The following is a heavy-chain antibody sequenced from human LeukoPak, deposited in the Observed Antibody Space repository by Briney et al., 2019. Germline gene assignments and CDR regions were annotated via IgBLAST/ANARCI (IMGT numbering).Heavy chain of an antibody. V-gene: IGHV4-59*11. CDR1: GGSISSHY. Sequence: PSETLSLTCTVSGGSISSHYWSWIRQPPGKGPEWIGYIYYSGSTNYNPSLKSRVTISVDTSKNQFSLKLSSVTAADTAVYYCARSYSSSWYITQYYYYMDVWGKGTTVTVSS. CDR2: IYYSGST. D-gene: IGHD6-13*01. J-gene: IGHJ6*03. CDR3: ARSYSSSWYITQYYYYMDV.